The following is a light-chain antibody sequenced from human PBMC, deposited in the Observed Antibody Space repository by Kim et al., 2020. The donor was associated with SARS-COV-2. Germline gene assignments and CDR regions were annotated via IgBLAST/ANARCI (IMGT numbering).Light chain of an antibody. V-gene: IGLV3-19*01. CDR2: GKN. CDR1: SLRSYY. J-gene: IGLJ3*02. CDR3: NSRDSSGNHLV. Sequence: LGQTVRITCQGDSLRSYYAIWFHQKPGQAPVLVIYGKNNRPSGIPDRFSGSSSGNTASLTITGAQAEDEADYYCNSRDSSGNHLVFGGGTQLTVL.